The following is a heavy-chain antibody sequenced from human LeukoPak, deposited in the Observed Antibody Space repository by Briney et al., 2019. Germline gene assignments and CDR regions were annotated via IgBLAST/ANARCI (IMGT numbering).Heavy chain of an antibody. CDR3: ARADYYDSSGFDY. D-gene: IGHD3-22*01. CDR2: IYSGGST. V-gene: IGHV3-53*01. Sequence: GGSLRLSCAASGFTVSSNYMSWVRQAPGKGLEWVSVIYSGGSTYYADSVKGRFTISRDNSKNTLYLQMNSLRAEDTAVYYCARADYYDSSGFDYWGQGTLVTVSS. CDR1: GFTVSSNY. J-gene: IGHJ4*02.